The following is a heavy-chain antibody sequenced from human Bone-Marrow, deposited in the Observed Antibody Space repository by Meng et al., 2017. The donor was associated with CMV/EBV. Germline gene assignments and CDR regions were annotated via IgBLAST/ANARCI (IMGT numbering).Heavy chain of an antibody. CDR1: GGSISSYY. J-gene: IGHJ4*02. Sequence: GSLRLSCIVSGGSISSYYWSWIRQPPGKGLEWIAYIYYSGSTNYNPSLKSRVTISVDTSKNQFSLKLSSVTAADTAVYYCARHYNGWTYYFDHWGQGTLVTFSS. V-gene: IGHV4-59*01. CDR2: IYYSGST. D-gene: IGHD5-24*01. CDR3: ARHYNGWTYYFDH.